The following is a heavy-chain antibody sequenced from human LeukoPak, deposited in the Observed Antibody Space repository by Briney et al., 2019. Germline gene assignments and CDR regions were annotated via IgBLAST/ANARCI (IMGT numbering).Heavy chain of an antibody. V-gene: IGHV3-74*01. CDR3: ARGRRYSSSWEDDY. J-gene: IGHJ4*02. Sequence: GGSLRLSCAASGFTFSSYWMHWVRQAPGKGLVWVSRINSDGSSTSYADSVKGRSTISRDNAKNTLYLQMNSLRAEDTAVYYCARGRRYSSSWEDDYWGQGTLVTVSS. D-gene: IGHD6-13*01. CDR1: GFTFSSYW. CDR2: INSDGSST.